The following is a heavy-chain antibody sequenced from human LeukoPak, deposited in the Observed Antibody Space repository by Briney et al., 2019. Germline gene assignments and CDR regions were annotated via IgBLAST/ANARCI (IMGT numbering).Heavy chain of an antibody. J-gene: IGHJ3*01. D-gene: IGHD4-17*01. CDR2: ILGGGGT. V-gene: IGHV3-23*01. CDR3: GQDPNGNYIGAFDF. Sequence: GGSLRLSCAASGLIFHNYALVWIRRAPGKGPEWVSAILGGGGTFYADAVKGRFTISRDNSKNTLYLQMNSLRAEDTSTYYCGQDPNGNYIGAFDFWGRGTMVTVSS. CDR1: GLIFHNYA.